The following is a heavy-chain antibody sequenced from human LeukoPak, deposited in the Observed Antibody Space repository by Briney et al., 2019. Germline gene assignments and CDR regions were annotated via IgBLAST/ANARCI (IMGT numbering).Heavy chain of an antibody. V-gene: IGHV4-59*12. Sequence: SETLSLTCTVSGGSISSYYWSWIRQHPGKGLEWIGYIYYSGSTYYNPSLKSRVTISVDTSKNQFSLKLSSVTAADTAVYYCARGRIVVVPAAIALYYYGTDVWGQGTTVTVSS. CDR1: GGSISSYY. CDR3: ARGRIVVVPAAIALYYYGTDV. CDR2: IYYSGST. D-gene: IGHD2-2*01. J-gene: IGHJ6*02.